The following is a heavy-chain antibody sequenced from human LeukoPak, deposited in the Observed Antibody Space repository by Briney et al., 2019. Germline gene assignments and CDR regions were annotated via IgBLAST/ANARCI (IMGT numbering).Heavy chain of an antibody. D-gene: IGHD3-3*01. J-gene: IGHJ4*02. CDR3: AKDQSRYYDFWSGYFPDY. CDR1: GFTFSSYW. V-gene: IGHV3-30*02. Sequence: GGSLRLSCAASGFTFSSYWMSWVRQAPGKGLEWVAFIRYDGSNKYYADSVKGRFTISRDNSKNTLYLQMNSLRAEDTAVYYCAKDQSRYYDFWSGYFPDYWGQGTLVTVSS. CDR2: IRYDGSNK.